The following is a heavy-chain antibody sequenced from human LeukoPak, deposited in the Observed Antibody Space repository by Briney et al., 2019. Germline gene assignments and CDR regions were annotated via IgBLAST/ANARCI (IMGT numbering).Heavy chain of an antibody. CDR3: ARRSSGYYLGY. D-gene: IGHD3-22*01. CDR1: GYTFTSYG. J-gene: IGHJ4*02. Sequence: ASVKVSCKASGYTFTSYGISWVRQAPGQGLEGMGWISAYNGNTNYAQKLQGRVTMTTDTSTSTACMELRSLRSDDTAVYYCARRSSGYYLGYWGQGTLVTVSS. V-gene: IGHV1-18*01. CDR2: ISAYNGNT.